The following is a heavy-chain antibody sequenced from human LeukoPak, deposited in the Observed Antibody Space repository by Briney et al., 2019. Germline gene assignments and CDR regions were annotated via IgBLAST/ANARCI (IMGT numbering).Heavy chain of an antibody. CDR3: ARDLYEFAVAGIDY. D-gene: IGHD3/OR15-3a*01. Sequence: GASVKVSCKASGYTFSGYFIHWVRQAPGQGLEWMGWTNPNSGGTNYAQKFQGRVTMTRDTSISTAYMELSRLRSDDTAVYYCARDLYEFAVAGIDYWGRGTLVTVSS. V-gene: IGHV1-2*02. CDR2: TNPNSGGT. J-gene: IGHJ4*02. CDR1: GYTFSGYF.